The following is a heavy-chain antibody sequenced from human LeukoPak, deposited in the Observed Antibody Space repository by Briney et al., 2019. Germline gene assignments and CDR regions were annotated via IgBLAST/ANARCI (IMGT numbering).Heavy chain of an antibody. J-gene: IGHJ4*02. CDR2: INHSGST. CDR3: ARRITIFGVVTTKRYYFDY. D-gene: IGHD3-3*01. V-gene: IGHV4-34*01. CDR1: GGSFSGYY. Sequence: PSETLSLTCAVYGGSFSGYYWSWIRQPPGKGLEWIGEINHSGSTNYNPSLKSRVTISEDTSKNQFSLKLSSVTAADTAVYYCARRITIFGVVTTKRYYFDYWGQGTLVTVSS.